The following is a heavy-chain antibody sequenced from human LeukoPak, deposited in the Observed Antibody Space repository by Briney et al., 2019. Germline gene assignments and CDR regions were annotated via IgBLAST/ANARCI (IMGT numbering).Heavy chain of an antibody. CDR2: ISAYNGNT. CDR1: GYTFTGYY. D-gene: IGHD4-17*01. CDR3: ARAPSVGDYIVDY. Sequence: ASVKVSCKASGYTFTGYYMHWVRQAPGQGLEWMGWISAYNGNTNYAQKLQGRVTMTTDTSTSTAYMELRSLRSDDTAVYYCARAPSVGDYIVDYWGQGTLVTVSS. J-gene: IGHJ4*02. V-gene: IGHV1-18*04.